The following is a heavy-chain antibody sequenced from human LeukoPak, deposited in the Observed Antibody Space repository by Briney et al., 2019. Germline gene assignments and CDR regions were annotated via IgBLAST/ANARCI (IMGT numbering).Heavy chain of an antibody. Sequence: SETLSLTCSVSGDSISSGRNYWGWICQSPGKGLEWIASIYSSGNTHSNPSLKSRVSISVDTSKNQFSLKLSSVTAADTAVYYCARRKSGGSFDYWGQGTLVTVSS. V-gene: IGHV4-39*01. CDR1: GDSISSGRNY. CDR3: ARRKSGGSFDY. CDR2: IYSSGNT. J-gene: IGHJ4*02. D-gene: IGHD4-23*01.